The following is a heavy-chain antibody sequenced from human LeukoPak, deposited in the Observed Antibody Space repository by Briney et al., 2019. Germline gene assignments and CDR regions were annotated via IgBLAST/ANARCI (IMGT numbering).Heavy chain of an antibody. Sequence: PGGSPRISRAASRFTFRSSWMHWVRQAPGQGVMWISRLNGDGSITSSADSVKGRFIISRDNAKNTLYLQMNSLRAEGTAIYYCGKGHVDLIDYWGRGNLVTVSS. D-gene: IGHD5-24*01. CDR3: GKGHVDLIDY. V-gene: IGHV3-74*01. J-gene: IGHJ4*02. CDR2: LNGDGSIT. CDR1: RFTFRSSW.